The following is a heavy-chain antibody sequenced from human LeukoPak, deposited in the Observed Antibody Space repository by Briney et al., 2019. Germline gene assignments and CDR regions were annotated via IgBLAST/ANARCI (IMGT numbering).Heavy chain of an antibody. V-gene: IGHV1-8*01. CDR1: GYTFTSYD. J-gene: IGHJ4*02. Sequence: ASVKVSCKASGYTFTSYDINWVRQATGQGLEWMGWMNPNSGNTGYAQKFQGRVTMTRNTSISTAYMELSSLKSEDTAVYYCARVEEQLVQYFDYWGQGTLVTVSS. CDR2: MNPNSGNT. D-gene: IGHD6-6*01. CDR3: ARVEEQLVQYFDY.